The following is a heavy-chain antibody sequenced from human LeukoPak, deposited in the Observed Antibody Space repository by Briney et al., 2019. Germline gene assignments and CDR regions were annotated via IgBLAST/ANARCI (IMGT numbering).Heavy chain of an antibody. CDR3: ARRPLPYVLLWFGERRNYYYGMDV. CDR1: GGSFSGYY. D-gene: IGHD3-10*01. Sequence: SETLSLTCAVYGGSFSGYYWSWIRQPPGKGLEWIGEINHSGSTNYNPSLKSRVTISVDTSKNQFSLKLSSVTAADTAVYYCARRPLPYVLLWFGERRNYYYGMDVWGKGTTVTVSS. V-gene: IGHV4-34*01. J-gene: IGHJ6*04. CDR2: INHSGST.